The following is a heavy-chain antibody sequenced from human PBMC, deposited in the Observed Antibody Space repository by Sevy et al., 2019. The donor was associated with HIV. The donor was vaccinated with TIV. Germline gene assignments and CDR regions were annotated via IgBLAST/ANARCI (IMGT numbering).Heavy chain of an antibody. CDR1: GFTFDDYA. CDR3: AKGPRRAGWIQLWFPFDY. CDR2: ISWNSGSI. Sequence: GGSLRLSCAASGFTFDDYAMHWVRQAPGKGLEWVSGISWNSGSIGYADSVKGRFTISRDNAKNSLYLQMNSLRAEDMALYYCAKGPRRAGWIQLWFPFDYWGQGTLVTVSS. J-gene: IGHJ4*02. V-gene: IGHV3-9*03. D-gene: IGHD5-18*01.